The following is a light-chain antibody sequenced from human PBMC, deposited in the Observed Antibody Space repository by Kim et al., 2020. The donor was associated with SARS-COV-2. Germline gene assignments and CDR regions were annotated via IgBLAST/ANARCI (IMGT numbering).Light chain of an antibody. CDR1: KRVNDN. CDR2: GGS. J-gene: IGKJ1*01. Sequence: EIVLTQSPGTLSVSPGERVTLSCRSTKRVNDNLAWYQQKPGQPPRLLVYGGSVTPTYIPARFSGSGSKTEYTLTVTSLQSEDFAIYYCQQYDEWPWTFGKGTKVDIK. V-gene: IGKV3-15*01. CDR3: QQYDEWPWT.